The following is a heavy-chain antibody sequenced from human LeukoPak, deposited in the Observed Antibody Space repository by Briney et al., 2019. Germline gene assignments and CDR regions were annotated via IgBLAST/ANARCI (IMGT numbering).Heavy chain of an antibody. CDR2: IYYSGST. V-gene: IGHV4-59*01. CDR1: GGSFSSYY. D-gene: IGHD5-18*01. Sequence: SETLSLTCAVYGGSFSSYYWSWIRQPPGKGLEWIGYIYYSGSTNYNPSLKSRVTISVDTSKNQFSLKLSSVTAADTAVYYCARVLDLGVSYEQFYYYYYYMDVWGKGTTVTVSS. J-gene: IGHJ6*03. CDR3: ARVLDLGVSYEQFYYYYYYMDV.